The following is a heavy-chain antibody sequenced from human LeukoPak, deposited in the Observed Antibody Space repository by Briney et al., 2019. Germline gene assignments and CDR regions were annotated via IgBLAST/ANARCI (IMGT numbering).Heavy chain of an antibody. D-gene: IGHD1-1*01. CDR3: ARDPPGGQAYYYYGMDV. CDR2: ISSSSSYI. J-gene: IGHJ6*02. V-gene: IGHV3-21*01. Sequence: GGSLRLSCAASGFTFSSYSMNWVRQAPGKGLEWVSSISSSSSYIYYADSVKGRFTISRDNAKNSLYLQMNSLRAEDTAVYYCARDPPGGQAYYYYGMDVWAKGPRSPSP. CDR1: GFTFSSYS.